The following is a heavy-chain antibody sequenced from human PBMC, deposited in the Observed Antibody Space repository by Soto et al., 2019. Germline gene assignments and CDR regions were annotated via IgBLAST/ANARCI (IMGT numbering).Heavy chain of an antibody. CDR1: GGTFSSYA. CDR3: ARDLAEGYSYDLYYYYYGMDV. V-gene: IGHV1-69*13. Sequence: SVKVSCKASGGTFSSYAISWARQAPGQGLEWMGGIIPIFGTANYAQKFQGRVAITADESTSTAYMELSSLRSEDTAVYYCARDLAEGYSYDLYYYYYGMDVWGQGTTVTVSS. J-gene: IGHJ6*02. D-gene: IGHD5-18*01. CDR2: IIPIFGTA.